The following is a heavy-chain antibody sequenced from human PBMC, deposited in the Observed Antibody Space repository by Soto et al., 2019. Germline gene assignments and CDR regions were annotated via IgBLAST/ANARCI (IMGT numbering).Heavy chain of an antibody. D-gene: IGHD2-15*01. CDR1: GGSISSYY. J-gene: IGHJ5*02. CDR2: IYYSGGT. Sequence: SETLSLTCTVSGGSISSYYWSWIRQPPGKGLEWIGYIYYSGGTNYNPSLKSRVTISVDTSKNQFSLKLSSVTAADTAVYYCARGGYCSGGSCYWFDPWGQGTLVTVS. V-gene: IGHV4-59*01. CDR3: ARGGYCSGGSCYWFDP.